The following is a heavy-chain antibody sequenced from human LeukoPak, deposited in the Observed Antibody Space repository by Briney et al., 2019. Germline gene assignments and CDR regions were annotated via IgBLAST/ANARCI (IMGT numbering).Heavy chain of an antibody. CDR2: MNKDGSEK. V-gene: IGHV3-7*03. J-gene: IGHJ6*02. CDR3: ARNNDMDV. CDR1: GFIFSNHW. Sequence: PGGSLRLSCAASGFIFSNHWMTWVRQAPGKGPEWVANMNKDGSEKYYVDSVKGRFTISRDTAKNSLYLQMNNLRAEDTALYYCARNNDMDVWGQGTTVIVSS. D-gene: IGHD1/OR15-1a*01.